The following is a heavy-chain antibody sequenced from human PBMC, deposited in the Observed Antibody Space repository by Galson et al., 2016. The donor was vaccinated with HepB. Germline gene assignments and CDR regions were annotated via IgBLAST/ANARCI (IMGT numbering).Heavy chain of an antibody. Sequence: SLRLSCAASGFSFTSYSMSWVRQAPGKGLEWVSSITRSSTYIFYAESVKGRFTTSRDNAKNSLYLDMSSLKVEDKGIYYCARDGGSFAPSSSSWSLGFRYWGPGILVTVSS. CDR3: ARDGGSFAPSSSSWSLGFRY. V-gene: IGHV3-21*01. CDR1: GFSFTSYS. J-gene: IGHJ4*02. D-gene: IGHD6-13*01. CDR2: ITRSSTYI.